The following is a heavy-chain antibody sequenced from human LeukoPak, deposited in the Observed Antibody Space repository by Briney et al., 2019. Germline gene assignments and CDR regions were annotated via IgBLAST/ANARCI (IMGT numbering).Heavy chain of an antibody. CDR1: GFTFDDYA. CDR2: ISWNSGSI. CDR3: AGNNY. V-gene: IGHV3-9*01. J-gene: IGHJ4*02. Sequence: GGSLRLSCAASGFTFDDYAMHWVRQAPGKGLEWVSGISWNSGSIGYADSVKGRLTISRDNAKNSLYLQMNRLRAEDTALYYCAGNNYWGQGALVTVSS.